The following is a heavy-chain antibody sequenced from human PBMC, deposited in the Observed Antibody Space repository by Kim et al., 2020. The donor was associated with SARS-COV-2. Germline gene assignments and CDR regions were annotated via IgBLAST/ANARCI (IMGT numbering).Heavy chain of an antibody. CDR1: GDSVSSNSAA. Sequence: SQTLSLTCAISGDSVSSNSAAWNWIRQSPSRGLEWLGRTYYRSKWYNDYAVSVKSRITINPDTSKNQFSLQLNSVTPEDTAMYYCARERETGGAAASTDYYYYYGMDVWGQGTTVTVSS. CDR2: TYYRSKWYN. V-gene: IGHV6-1*01. CDR3: ARERETGGAAASTDYYYYYGMDV. D-gene: IGHD6-13*01. J-gene: IGHJ6*02.